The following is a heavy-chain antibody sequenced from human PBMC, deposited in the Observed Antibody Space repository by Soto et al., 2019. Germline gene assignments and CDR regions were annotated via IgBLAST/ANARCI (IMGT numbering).Heavy chain of an antibody. J-gene: IGHJ4*02. Sequence: GGSLRLSCAASGFTFSESAMHWVRQASGKGLEWVGRIRKKVNSYTTEYTASVKDRFTISRDDSRNSLYLQMNSLKTEDTAMYYCTRAGILTTPYYFDYWGRGTLVTVSS. CDR1: GFTFSESA. V-gene: IGHV3-72*01. CDR2: IRKKVNSYTT. CDR3: TRAGILTTPYYFDY. D-gene: IGHD2-15*01.